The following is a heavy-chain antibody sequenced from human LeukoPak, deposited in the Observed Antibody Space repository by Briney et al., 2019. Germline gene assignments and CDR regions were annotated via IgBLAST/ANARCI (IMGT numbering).Heavy chain of an antibody. D-gene: IGHD3-22*01. J-gene: IGHJ4*02. CDR3: ARDYYDSSGSIDY. CDR1: GFTFSSYA. Sequence: HPGRSLRLSCAASGFTFSSYAMHWVRQAPGKGLEWVAVISYDGSNKYYADSVKGRSTISRDNSKNTLYLQMNSLRAEDTAVYYCARDYYDSSGSIDYWGQGTLVTVSS. CDR2: ISYDGSNK. V-gene: IGHV3-30-3*01.